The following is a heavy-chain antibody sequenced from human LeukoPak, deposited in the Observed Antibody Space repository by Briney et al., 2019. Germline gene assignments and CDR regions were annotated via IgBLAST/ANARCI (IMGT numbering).Heavy chain of an antibody. Sequence: GGSLRLSCAASGFTFSSYEMNWVRQAPGKGLEWVSYISSSGSTIYYADSVKGRFTISRDNAKSSLYLQMNSLRAEDTAVYYCARVFFVRGSYYYYGMDVWGQGTTVTVSS. CDR2: ISSSGSTI. D-gene: IGHD3-10*02. J-gene: IGHJ6*02. CDR3: ARVFFVRGSYYYYGMDV. V-gene: IGHV3-48*03. CDR1: GFTFSSYE.